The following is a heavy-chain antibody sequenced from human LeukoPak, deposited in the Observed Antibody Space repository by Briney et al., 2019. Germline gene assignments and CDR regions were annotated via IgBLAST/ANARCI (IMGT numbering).Heavy chain of an antibody. J-gene: IGHJ3*02. Sequence: TSETLSLTCAVYGGSFSGYYWSWIRQPPGKGLEWIGEINHSGSTNYNPSLKSRVTISVDTSKNQFSLKLSSVTAADTAVYYCARGPDTTDAFDIWGQGTMVTVSS. D-gene: IGHD2-2*01. V-gene: IGHV4-34*01. CDR3: ARGPDTTDAFDI. CDR1: GGSFSGYY. CDR2: INHSGST.